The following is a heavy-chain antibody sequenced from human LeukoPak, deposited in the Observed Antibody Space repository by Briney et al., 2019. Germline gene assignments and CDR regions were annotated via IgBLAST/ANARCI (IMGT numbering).Heavy chain of an antibody. V-gene: IGHV3-7*01. Sequence: GGALRLSCAASGFTFSSYLMSWVRQAPARGGEGVANIKPDGSEKYYEESVKGRFTISRNNAKNPVFLHMNSLRPEGKAIYYCARDKVEGPTKFDSWGQGIRVTVSS. J-gene: IGHJ5*01. CDR2: IKPDGSEK. D-gene: IGHD5-24*01. CDR3: ARDKVEGPTKFDS. CDR1: GFTFSSYL.